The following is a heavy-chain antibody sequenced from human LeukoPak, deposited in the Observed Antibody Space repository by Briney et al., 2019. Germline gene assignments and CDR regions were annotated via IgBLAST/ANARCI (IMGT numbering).Heavy chain of an antibody. J-gene: IGHJ3*02. V-gene: IGHV3-7*01. CDR1: GFTFSSYE. CDR3: ARDDTHYGSSGSFYDAFDI. Sequence: GGSLRLSCAASGFTFSSYEMNWVRRAPGKGLEWVANIRRDGSETHYVDSVMGRFTISRDNAKNSLYLQMNSLRAEDTAVYYCARDDTHYGSSGSFYDAFDIWGQGTMVTVSP. D-gene: IGHD3-22*01. CDR2: IRRDGSET.